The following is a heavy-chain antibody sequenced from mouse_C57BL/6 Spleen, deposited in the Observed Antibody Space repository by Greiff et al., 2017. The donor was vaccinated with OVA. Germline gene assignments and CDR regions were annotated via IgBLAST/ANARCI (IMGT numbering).Heavy chain of an antibody. CDR2: IHPNSGST. CDR3: ARSSYYGSSYVGIYYAMDY. Sequence: VQLQQPGAELVKPGASVKLSCKASGYTFTSYWMHWVKQRPGQGLEWIGMIHPNSGSTNYNEKFKSKATLTVDKSSSTAYMQLSSLTSEDSAVYYCARSSYYGSSYVGIYYAMDYWGQGTSVTVSS. V-gene: IGHV1-64*01. CDR1: GYTFTSYW. D-gene: IGHD1-1*01. J-gene: IGHJ4*01.